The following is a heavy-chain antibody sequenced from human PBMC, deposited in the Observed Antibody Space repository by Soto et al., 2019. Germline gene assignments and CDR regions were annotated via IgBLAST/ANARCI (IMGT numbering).Heavy chain of an antibody. V-gene: IGHV1-46*01. Sequence: QVQLVQSGAAVKEPGASVKVSCKASGYSFTSYYMHWLRQAPGQGLEWMGIINPSGGDTTNAQKFKVRVTMTSDTSTITVYMELSSLRSEDTAVYYCGRDPTRTNRYYYFDYWGQGTRVTVSS. CDR3: GRDPTRTNRYYYFDY. D-gene: IGHD1-1*01. CDR1: GYSFTSYY. J-gene: IGHJ4*02. CDR2: INPSGGDT.